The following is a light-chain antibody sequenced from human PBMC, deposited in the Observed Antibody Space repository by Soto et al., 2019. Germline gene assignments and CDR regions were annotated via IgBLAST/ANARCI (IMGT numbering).Light chain of an antibody. CDR3: LQYNNWPYT. Sequence: EIVMTQSPATLSVSPGERATLSCRASQSVSRNLAWYQQKPGQAPRLLIYAASTRATGIPARFSGSGSGTEFTLTISSLQSEDFAVYYCLQYNNWPYTFGQGTKLEIK. CDR2: AAS. CDR1: QSVSRN. V-gene: IGKV3-15*01. J-gene: IGKJ2*01.